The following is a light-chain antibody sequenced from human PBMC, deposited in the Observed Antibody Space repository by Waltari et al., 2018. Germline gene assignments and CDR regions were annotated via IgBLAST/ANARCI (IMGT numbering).Light chain of an antibody. CDR1: KSVSSSY. CDR2: GAS. Sequence: EIVLTQSPGTLSLSPGERATLSCRASKSVSSSYLAWYQQKPGQAPRLLIYGASSRATGIPDRFSGSGSGTDFTLTISRLEPEDVAVYYCQQYGSSFGQGTKLEIK. J-gene: IGKJ2*01. V-gene: IGKV3-20*01. CDR3: QQYGSS.